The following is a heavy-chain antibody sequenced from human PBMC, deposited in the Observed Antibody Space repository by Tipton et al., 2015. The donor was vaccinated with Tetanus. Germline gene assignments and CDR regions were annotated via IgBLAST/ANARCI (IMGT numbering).Heavy chain of an antibody. CDR1: GYSFTGYY. D-gene: IGHD3-10*01. Sequence: QLVQSGAEVKKPGASVKVSCKTAGYSFTGYYIHWVRQAPGQGLEWMGLIHPNSGGTNYAQKFHGRGTMTRVTSISTGYMELRRVKSDDTPVVFCAGSGGAGSPYFYGMDVWGRGTTVTVSS. CDR2: IHPNSGGT. CDR3: AGSGGAGSPYFYGMDV. J-gene: IGHJ6*02. V-gene: IGHV1-2*02.